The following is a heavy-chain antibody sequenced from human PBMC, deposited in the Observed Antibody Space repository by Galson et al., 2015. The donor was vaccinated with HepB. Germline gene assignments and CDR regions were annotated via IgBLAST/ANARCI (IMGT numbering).Heavy chain of an antibody. J-gene: IGHJ5*02. CDR2: ISHSGGT. V-gene: IGHV4-4*02. CDR3: AKFTRDVNSSFFWFDP. D-gene: IGHD5-24*01. CDR1: GGSITTNTW. Sequence: ETLSLTCTISGGSITTNTWWSWVRQPPGKGLGWIGEISHSGGTNYKSSLRGRVTILIDESKTQFSLKLTSVTAADTATYYCAKFTRDVNSSFFWFDPWGRGALVIVSS.